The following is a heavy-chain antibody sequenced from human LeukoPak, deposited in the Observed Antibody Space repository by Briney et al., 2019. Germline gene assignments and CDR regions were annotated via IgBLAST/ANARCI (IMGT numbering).Heavy chain of an antibody. CDR2: IYYSGST. Sequence: SETLSLTCAVSGGSINNYFWSWIRQPPGKGLEWIGYIYYSGSTNYNPPLKSRVTISVDTSKNQFSLKLSSVTAADTAVYYCARGRSSGWPYYFDYWGQGTLVTVSS. J-gene: IGHJ4*02. D-gene: IGHD6-19*01. V-gene: IGHV4-59*01. CDR3: ARGRSSGWPYYFDY. CDR1: GGSINNYF.